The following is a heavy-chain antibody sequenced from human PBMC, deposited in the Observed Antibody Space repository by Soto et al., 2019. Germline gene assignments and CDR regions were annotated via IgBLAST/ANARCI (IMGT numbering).Heavy chain of an antibody. Sequence: QRLSLTCAIFGYKVSEITAGWNWIRQSPSRGLEWLGRTYFESKWHNDYAGSVEGRISINADTSKNQFSLQLNSVTPDDTAVYYCSRITPGPSFYYGMDV. CDR1: GYKVSEITAG. CDR3: SRITPGPSFYYGMDV. V-gene: IGHV6-1*01. D-gene: IGHD3-16*01. J-gene: IGHJ6*01. CDR2: TYFESKWHN.